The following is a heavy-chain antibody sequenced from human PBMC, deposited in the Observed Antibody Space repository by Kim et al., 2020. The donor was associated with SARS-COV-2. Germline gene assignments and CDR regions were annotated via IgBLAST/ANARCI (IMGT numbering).Heavy chain of an antibody. CDR1: GGSFSGYY. Sequence: SETLSLTCAVYGGSFSGYYWSWIRQPPGKGLEWIGEINHSGSTNYNPSLKSRVTISVDTSKNQFSLKLSSVTAADTAVYYCATFYIGYCSSTSCQKRYY. D-gene: IGHD2-2*03. V-gene: IGHV4-34*01. CDR3: ATFYIGYCSSTSCQKRYY. J-gene: IGHJ6*01. CDR2: INHSGST.